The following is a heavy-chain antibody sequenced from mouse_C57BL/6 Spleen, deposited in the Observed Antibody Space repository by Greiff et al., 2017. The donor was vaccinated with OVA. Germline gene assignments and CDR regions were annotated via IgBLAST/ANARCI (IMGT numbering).Heavy chain of an antibody. CDR1: GFTFSDYY. J-gene: IGHJ1*03. Sequence: EVKLVESGGGLVQPGGSLKLSCAASGFTFSDYYMYWVRQTPEKRLEWVAYISNGGGSSYYSDTVKGRFTISRDNAKTTLYLQMIRLKSEDTAMYYSARHALRARYCDDWGTGTTVTVSA. D-gene: IGHD1-1*01. CDR2: ISNGGGSS. CDR3: ARHALRARYCDD. V-gene: IGHV5-12*01.